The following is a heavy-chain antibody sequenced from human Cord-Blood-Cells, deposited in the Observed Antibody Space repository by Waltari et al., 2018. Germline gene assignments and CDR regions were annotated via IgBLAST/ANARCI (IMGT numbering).Heavy chain of an antibody. CDR2: MNPNSGNT. CDR1: GHTCNSSH. CDR3: ARFPTVAGKALDY. J-gene: IGHJ4*02. Sequence: QVQLVQSVAEVKKPGASVTVSCKASGHTCNSSHITGARTATGQGLEWMGWMNPNSGNTGYAQKFQGRVTMTRNTSISTAYMELSSLRSEDTAVYYCARFPTVAGKALDYWGQGTLVTVSS. D-gene: IGHD6-19*01. V-gene: IGHV1-8*01.